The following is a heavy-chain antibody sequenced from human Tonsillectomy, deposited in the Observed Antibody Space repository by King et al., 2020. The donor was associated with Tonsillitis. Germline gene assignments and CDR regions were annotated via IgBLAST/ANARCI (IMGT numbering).Heavy chain of an antibody. CDR1: GYTFTSYG. Sequence: QLVQSGAEVKKPGSSVKISCNASGYTFTSYGISWVRQAPGQGLEWSGWISAYTGNTNYAQKLQGRVTMTTDTSTNTAYMELRSLRSDDTAVYYCARDYCSSTSCYYYYMDVWGKGTTVTVSS. V-gene: IGHV1-18*01. CDR3: ARDYCSSTSCYYYYMDV. D-gene: IGHD2-2*01. J-gene: IGHJ6*03. CDR2: ISAYTGNT.